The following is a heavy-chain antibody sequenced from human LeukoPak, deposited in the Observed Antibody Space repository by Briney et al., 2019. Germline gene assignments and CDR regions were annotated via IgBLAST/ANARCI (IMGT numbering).Heavy chain of an antibody. CDR3: ARANFLYCSSTTCLFDY. D-gene: IGHD2-2*01. CDR2: INPNDGDT. V-gene: IGHV1-2*02. CDR1: GYTFTDY. J-gene: IGHJ4*02. Sequence: ASVKVSCKASGYTFTDYMHWVRQAPGQGFEWMGWINPNDGDTNYAQKFQGRVTMTRDTSISTAHKEVSRLRSDDTAVYYCARANFLYCSSTTCLFDYWGQGTLVTVSS.